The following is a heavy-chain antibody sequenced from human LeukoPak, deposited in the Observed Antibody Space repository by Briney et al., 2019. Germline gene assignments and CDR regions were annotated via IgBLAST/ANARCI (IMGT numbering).Heavy chain of an antibody. CDR2: IIPIFGTA. D-gene: IGHD3-16*01. J-gene: IGHJ6*03. CDR3: ARGEVAAYYYYYYMDV. CDR1: GGTFSSYA. V-gene: IGHV1-69*05. Sequence: SVKVSCKASGGTFSSYAISWVRQAPGQGLEWMGGIIPIFGTANYAQKFQGRVTTTTDESTSTAYMELGSLRSEDTAVYYCARGEVAAYYYYYYMDVWGKGTTVTVSS.